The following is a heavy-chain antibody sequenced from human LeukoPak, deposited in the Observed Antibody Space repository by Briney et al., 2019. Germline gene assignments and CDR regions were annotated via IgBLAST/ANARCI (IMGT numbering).Heavy chain of an antibody. CDR3: ARDILTGSQSRFQH. CDR1: GFTVSSNY. CDR2: IYSGGST. Sequence: GGSLRLSCAASGFTVSSNYMSWVRQAPGKGLEWVSVIYSGGSTYYADSVKGRFTISRDNAKNSLYLQMNSLRAEDTAVYYCARDILTGSQSRFQHWGQGTLVTVSS. V-gene: IGHV3-53*01. J-gene: IGHJ1*01. D-gene: IGHD3-9*01.